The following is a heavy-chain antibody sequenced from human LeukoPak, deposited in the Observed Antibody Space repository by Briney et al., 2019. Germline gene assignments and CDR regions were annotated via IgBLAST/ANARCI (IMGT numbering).Heavy chain of an antibody. Sequence: TGGSLRLSCAASGFTFSNYWVHWVRQAPGKGLVWVSRINRDGSTTKYADSVKGRFTVSRDNAKNTLNLQMNSLRAEDTAEYYCARDKKSGESSEIDCWGQGTLVTVSS. CDR1: GFTFSNYW. CDR3: ARDKKSGESSEIDC. J-gene: IGHJ4*02. V-gene: IGHV3-74*03. CDR2: INRDGSTT. D-gene: IGHD3-10*01.